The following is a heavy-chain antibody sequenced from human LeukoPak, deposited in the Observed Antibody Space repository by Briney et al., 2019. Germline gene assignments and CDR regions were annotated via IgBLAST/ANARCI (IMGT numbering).Heavy chain of an antibody. CDR1: GYTFTGYF. CDR3: ASSIVYCSSTSCYFN. CDR2: INPNSGGT. V-gene: IGHV1-2*02. D-gene: IGHD2-2*01. Sequence: ASVKVSCKASGYTFTGYFMHWVRQDPGQGLEWMGWINPNSGGTNYAQKFQGRVTMTRDTSISTAYMELSRLRSDDTAVYYCASSIVYCSSTSCYFNWGQGTLVTVSS. J-gene: IGHJ4*02.